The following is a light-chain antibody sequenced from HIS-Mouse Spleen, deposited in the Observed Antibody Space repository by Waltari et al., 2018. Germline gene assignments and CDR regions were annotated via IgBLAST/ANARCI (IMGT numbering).Light chain of an antibody. Sequence: SYELTQPPSVSVSPGQTASITCSGDKLGDKYACWYQQKPGQSPVLVIYQDSKRPSGLPGRFSGSNSGNTAALTISGTQAMDEADYYCQAWDSSIVFGGGTKLTVL. CDR1: KLGDKY. CDR2: QDS. CDR3: QAWDSSIV. V-gene: IGLV3-1*01. J-gene: IGLJ2*01.